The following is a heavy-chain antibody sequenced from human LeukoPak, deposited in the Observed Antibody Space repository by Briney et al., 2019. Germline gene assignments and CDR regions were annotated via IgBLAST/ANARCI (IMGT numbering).Heavy chain of an antibody. Sequence: GGSLRLSCAASGFTVSSHYMSWVRQAPGRGLEWIAVMYTGGDTYYAESVKGRFTISRDNSKNMVYLQMNSLRAEDTALYRCARSYCSGGNCYVSFGAFDIWGQGTMVTVSS. D-gene: IGHD2-15*01. CDR1: GFTVSSHY. CDR3: ARSYCSGGNCYVSFGAFDI. J-gene: IGHJ3*02. V-gene: IGHV3-53*01. CDR2: MYTGGDT.